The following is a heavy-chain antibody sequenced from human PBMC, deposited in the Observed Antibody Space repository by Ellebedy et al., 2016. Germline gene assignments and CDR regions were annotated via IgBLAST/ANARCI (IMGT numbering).Heavy chain of an antibody. D-gene: IGHD3-3*01. CDR2: IYSSDYK. CDR3: AKDRDSWRGAPDV. Sequence: GGSLRLSCAASGFTVSNTYMSWVRQAPGRGLEWVSVIYSSDYKYYADSVKGRFTISRDTSKNTLFLQMDSLRVEDTAVYYCAKDRDSWRGAPDVWGQGTTVTVSS. J-gene: IGHJ6*02. V-gene: IGHV3-53*01. CDR1: GFTVSNTY.